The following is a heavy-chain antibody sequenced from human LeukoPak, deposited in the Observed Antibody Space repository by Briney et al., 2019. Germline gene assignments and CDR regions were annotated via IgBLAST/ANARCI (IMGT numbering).Heavy chain of an antibody. V-gene: IGHV4-34*01. CDR3: ARVEEIVVVPAATPRRLAFDY. CDR2: INHSGST. D-gene: IGHD2-2*01. Sequence: SETLSLTCAVYGGSFSGYYWSWIRQPPGKGLEWVGEINHSGSTNYNPSLKSRVTISVDTSKNQFSLKLSSVTAADTAVYYCARVEEIVVVPAATPRRLAFDYWGQGTLVTVSS. CDR1: GGSFSGYY. J-gene: IGHJ4*02.